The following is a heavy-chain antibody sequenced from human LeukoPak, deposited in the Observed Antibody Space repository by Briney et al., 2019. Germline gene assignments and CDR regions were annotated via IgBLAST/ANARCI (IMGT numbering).Heavy chain of an antibody. CDR3: ARRRYCNSTSCYEGAFDI. CDR1: AFSFTSYW. Sequence: GDSLKISCKGSAFSFTSYWIAWVRQMPGKGLEWMGIFYPGDSGIRYQGPVTISADKSISTAYLQWSTLKASDTAIYYCARRRYCNSTSCYEGAFDIWGQGTMVTLSS. J-gene: IGHJ3*02. D-gene: IGHD2-2*01. V-gene: IGHV5-51*01. CDR2: FYPGDSGI.